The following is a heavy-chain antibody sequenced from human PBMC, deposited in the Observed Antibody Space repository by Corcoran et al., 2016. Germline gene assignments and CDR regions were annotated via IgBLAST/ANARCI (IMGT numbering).Heavy chain of an antibody. J-gene: IGHJ6*02. CDR3: AKGYCSSTTCGDYYYYGMDV. V-gene: IGHV3-30*18. D-gene: IGHD2-2*01. CDR2: ISYDGSNK. Sequence: QVQLVESGGGVVQPGRSLRLSCAASGFTFSSYGMHWVRQAPGKGLEWVAVISYDGSNKYYADSVKGRFTISRDNSKNTLYLQMNSLRAEDTAVYYCAKGYCSSTTCGDYYYYGMDVWGQGTTVTVSS. CDR1: GFTFSSYG.